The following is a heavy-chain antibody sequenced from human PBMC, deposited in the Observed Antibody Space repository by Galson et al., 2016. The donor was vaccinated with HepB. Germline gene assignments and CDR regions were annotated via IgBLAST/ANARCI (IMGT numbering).Heavy chain of an antibody. Sequence: SLRLSCAASGFTFSNYGMHWVRQAPGKGLEWVAVIWNDGSSKYYADSVKGRFTISRDNSKNTLYLQMNSLRAEDTAVYYCARGCGWSPGCYYTDFWGQGTLVTVSS. V-gene: IGHV3-33*08. D-gene: IGHD2-15*01. CDR2: IWNDGSSK. CDR3: ARGCGWSPGCYYTDF. CDR1: GFTFSNYG. J-gene: IGHJ4*02.